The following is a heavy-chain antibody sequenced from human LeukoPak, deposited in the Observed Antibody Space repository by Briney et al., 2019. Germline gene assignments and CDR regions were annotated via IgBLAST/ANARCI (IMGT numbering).Heavy chain of an antibody. CDR3: ARDTTYYDFWSGYYKEAYFDY. D-gene: IGHD3-3*01. V-gene: IGHV1-18*01. CDR1: GYTFTSYG. CDR2: ISAYNGNT. J-gene: IGHJ4*02. Sequence: ASVKVSCKESGYTFTSYGISWVRQAPGQGLEWMGWISAYNGNTNYAQKLQGRVTMTTDTSTSTAYMELRSLRSDDTAVYYCARDTTYYDFWSGYYKEAYFDYWAREPWSPSPQ.